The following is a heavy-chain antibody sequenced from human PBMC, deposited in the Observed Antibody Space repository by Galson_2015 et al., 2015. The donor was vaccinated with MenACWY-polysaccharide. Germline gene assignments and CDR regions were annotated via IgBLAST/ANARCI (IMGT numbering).Heavy chain of an antibody. V-gene: IGHV1-18*01. J-gene: IGHJ4*02. D-gene: IGHD6-19*01. CDR1: GYTFPDFG. CDR3: TRDLGHITVAGIFFDY. CDR2: ISAYNGNK. Sequence: QSGAEVKKPGASVMVSCKASGYTFPDFGISWVRQAPGQGLEWLGWISAYNGNKNYAQKLQGRVTMTTDTSTSTAYMELRSLRSDDAAVYVCTRDLGHITVAGIFFDYCGQGTLVTVSS.